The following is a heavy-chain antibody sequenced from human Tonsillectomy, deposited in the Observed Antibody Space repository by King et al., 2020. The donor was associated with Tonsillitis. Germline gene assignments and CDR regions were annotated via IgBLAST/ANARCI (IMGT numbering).Heavy chain of an antibody. CDR1: GYTFSIFTGYY. CDR3: ARVSAAAGTQWDWFDP. V-gene: IGHV1-2*02. J-gene: IGHJ5*02. D-gene: IGHD6-13*01. CDR2: INPKTGGI. Sequence: QLVQSGAEVKKPGASVKVSCKASGYTFSIFTGYYIHWVRQAPGQGLEWMGWINPKTGGIHYAQKFQGRVTMTRDTSITTGYMELTSLRSDDTAVYYCARVSAAAGTQWDWFDPWGQGTLVTVSS.